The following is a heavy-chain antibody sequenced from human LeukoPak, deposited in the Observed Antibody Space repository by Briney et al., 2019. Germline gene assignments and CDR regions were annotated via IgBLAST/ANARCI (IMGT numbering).Heavy chain of an antibody. D-gene: IGHD3-16*01. CDR1: GFTFSSYA. CDR2: ISGSGAST. Sequence: GGSLRLSCAASGFTFSSYAMSWVRQAPGKGLEWVSAISGSGASTYYADSVKGRFTISRDNSKNTLYVQMNSLRAEDTAVHYCAKSEFGGVFDAFDIWGQGTMVTVSS. V-gene: IGHV3-23*01. J-gene: IGHJ3*02. CDR3: AKSEFGGVFDAFDI.